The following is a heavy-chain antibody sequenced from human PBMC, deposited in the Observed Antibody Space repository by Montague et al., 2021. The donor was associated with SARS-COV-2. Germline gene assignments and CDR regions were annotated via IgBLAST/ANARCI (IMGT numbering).Heavy chain of an antibody. CDR2: IYISGTT. Sequence: TLSLTCAVSGGPISSGSYYWSWIRQPAGKRPDWIGRIYISGTTDFGFSLKRRVTISVDTTKNQFSLKQTSVTAADTPVYYCARGHIGSWTHLDNWGQGSQVTVSS. D-gene: IGHD5-12*01. V-gene: IGHV4-61*02. J-gene: IGHJ4*02. CDR3: ARGHIGSWTHLDN. CDR1: GGPISSGSYY.